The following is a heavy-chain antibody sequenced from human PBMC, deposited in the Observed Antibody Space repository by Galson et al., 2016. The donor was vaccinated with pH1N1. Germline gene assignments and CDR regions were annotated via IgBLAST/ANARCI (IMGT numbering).Heavy chain of an antibody. Sequence: SLRLSCAASGFSLSSNSMHWVRQSPGKGLVWVSRLRFDGTTTTYADSVKGPFPVSRDSAKNTLYLQMDSLRADDTAVYYCGRGTTAWSGFDEWGPGTLVNVSS. V-gene: IGHV3-74*01. D-gene: IGHD2/OR15-2a*01. J-gene: IGHJ4*02. CDR2: LRFDGTTT. CDR3: GRGTTAWSGFDE. CDR1: GFSLSSNS.